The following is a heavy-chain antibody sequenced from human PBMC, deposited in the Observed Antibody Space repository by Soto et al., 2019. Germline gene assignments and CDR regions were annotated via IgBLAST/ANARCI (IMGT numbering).Heavy chain of an antibody. D-gene: IGHD3-22*01. J-gene: IGHJ4*02. CDR3: ARGRTVRDYADDSSDYFYFFDY. V-gene: IGHV4-59*01. CDR1: GDSISTFY. CDR2: VYYTGST. Sequence: SETLSLTCTVSGDSISTFYWGWMRQSPGKELEWIGYVYYTGSTNYNPSLKSRVTISVDRSKNQFSLKLTSANAADTAVYYCARGRTVRDYADDSSDYFYFFDYWGQGTQVTVSS.